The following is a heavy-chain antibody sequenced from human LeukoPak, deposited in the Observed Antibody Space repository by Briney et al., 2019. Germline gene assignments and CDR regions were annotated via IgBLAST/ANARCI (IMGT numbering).Heavy chain of an antibody. CDR3: ARAYFNL. CDR1: GFTFGSYW. J-gene: IGHJ2*01. CDR2: IKQDGSEK. Sequence: PGGSLRLSCVASGFTFGSYWMSWVRQAPGKGLEWVANIKQDGSEKYYVDSVKGRFTISRDNAKNSLYLQMNSLRAEDMAVYCCARAYFNLWGRGTLVTVSS. V-gene: IGHV3-7*05.